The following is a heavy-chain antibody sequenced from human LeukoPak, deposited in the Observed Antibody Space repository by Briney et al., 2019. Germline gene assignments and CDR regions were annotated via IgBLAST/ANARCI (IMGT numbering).Heavy chain of an antibody. V-gene: IGHV4-34*01. J-gene: IGHJ3*02. CDR2: INHSGST. D-gene: IGHD3-10*01. CDR3: ARGLRYYYGSGSYAPPAFDI. CDR1: GGSFSGFY. Sequence: SETLSLTCAVYGGSFSGFYWSWIRQPPGKGLEWIGEINHSGSTNYNPSLKSRVTISVDTSKNQFSLKLSSVTAADTAVYYCARGLRYYYGSGSYAPPAFDIWGQGTMVTVSS.